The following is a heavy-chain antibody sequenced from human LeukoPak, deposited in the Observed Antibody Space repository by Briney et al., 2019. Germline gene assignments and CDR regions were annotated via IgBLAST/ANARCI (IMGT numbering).Heavy chain of an antibody. D-gene: IGHD1-7*01. J-gene: IGHJ5*02. Sequence: GASVKVSCKASGFTFTSYGIAWVRQAPGQGLEWMAWIRVNSGDTKYAQKFQGRFTMTTDTSTSTAYMELRSLRSDDAAVYYCARENNWNYRGGDWFDPWGQGTLVTVSS. CDR1: GFTFTSYG. CDR2: IRVNSGDT. CDR3: ARENNWNYRGGDWFDP. V-gene: IGHV1-18*01.